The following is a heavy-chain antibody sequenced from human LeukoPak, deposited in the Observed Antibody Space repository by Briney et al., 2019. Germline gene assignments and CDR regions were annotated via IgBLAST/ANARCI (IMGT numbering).Heavy chain of an antibody. CDR3: ARAKRLEPPEY. V-gene: IGHV3-23*01. CDR2: ISGSGVRT. Sequence: GGSLRLSCAASGFTFSNYAMSWVRQAPGKGLEWVSAISGSGVRTYYADSGKGRFTISRDNSKNTLYLQMNSLRAEDTAVYYCARAKRLEPPEYWGKGILVTVSS. CDR1: GFTFSNYA. D-gene: IGHD1-1*01. J-gene: IGHJ4*02.